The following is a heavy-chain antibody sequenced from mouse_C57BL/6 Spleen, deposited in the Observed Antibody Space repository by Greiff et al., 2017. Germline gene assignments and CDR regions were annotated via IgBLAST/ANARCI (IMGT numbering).Heavy chain of an antibody. CDR2: INPGSGGT. CDR1: GYAFTNYL. Sequence: VQLQQSGAELVRPGTSVKVSCKASGYAFTNYLIEWVKQRPGQGLEWIGVINPGSGGTNYNEKFKGKATLTADKSSSTAYMQLSSLTSEDSAVYFCARSDYEYDGGAYWGQGTTLTVSS. V-gene: IGHV1-54*01. J-gene: IGHJ2*01. D-gene: IGHD2-4*01. CDR3: ARSDYEYDGGAY.